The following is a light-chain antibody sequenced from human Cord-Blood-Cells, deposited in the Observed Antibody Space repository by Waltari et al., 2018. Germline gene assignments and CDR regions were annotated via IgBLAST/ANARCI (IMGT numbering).Light chain of an antibody. CDR2: GNS. CDR1: SSNIGAGYD. J-gene: IGLJ3*02. V-gene: IGLV1-40*01. Sequence: QSVLTQPPSVSGAPGQRVTISCTGSSSNIGAGYDVHWYQQLPGTAPKLLIYGNSNRPSGVPDRFSGSKSGTSASLAITGLQAEDEADDYCQSYDSSLNWVFGGGTKLTVL. CDR3: QSYDSSLNWV.